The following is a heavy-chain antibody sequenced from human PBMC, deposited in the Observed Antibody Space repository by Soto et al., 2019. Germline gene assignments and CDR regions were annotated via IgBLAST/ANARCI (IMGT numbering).Heavy chain of an antibody. CDR3: ARAELKVRGEVNWFDP. V-gene: IGHV1-69*13. Sequence: SVKVSCKASGGTFSSYAISWVRQAPGQGLEWMGGIIPIFGTANYAQKFQGRVTITADESTSTAYMELSSLRSEDTAVYYCARAELKVRGEVNWFDPWGQGTLVTVSS. CDR2: IIPIFGTA. CDR1: GGTFSSYA. D-gene: IGHD3-10*01. J-gene: IGHJ5*02.